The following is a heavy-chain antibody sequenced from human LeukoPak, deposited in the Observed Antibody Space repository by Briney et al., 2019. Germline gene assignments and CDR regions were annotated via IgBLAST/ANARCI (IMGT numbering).Heavy chain of an antibody. CDR2: ISAYNGNT. D-gene: IGHD3-22*01. J-gene: IGHJ3*02. CDR3: ARVRGIIGSGYLSGDAFDI. CDR1: GYTFTSYG. V-gene: IGHV1-18*01. Sequence: GSSVKVSCKASGYTFTSYGISWVRQAPGQGLEWMGWISAYNGNTNYAQKLEGRFTMTTDTSTSTAYMELRSLRSDDTAVYYCARVRGIIGSGYLSGDAFDIWGQGTMVTVSS.